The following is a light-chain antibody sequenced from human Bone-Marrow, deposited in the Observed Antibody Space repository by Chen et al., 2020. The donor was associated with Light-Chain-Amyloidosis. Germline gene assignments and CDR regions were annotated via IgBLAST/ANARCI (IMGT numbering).Light chain of an antibody. CDR3: MQGTHWPPDT. V-gene: IGKV2-30*01. CDR2: KVS. Sequence: DVVMTQSPLSLPVTLGQPASISCRSSRSLVYTDGNTYLNWFQQRPGQSPRRLIFKVSNRDSGVPDRFSGSGSGTDFTLKISRVEAEDVGVYYGMQGTHWPPDTFGQGTKLEIK. CDR1: RSLVYTDGNTY. J-gene: IGKJ2*01.